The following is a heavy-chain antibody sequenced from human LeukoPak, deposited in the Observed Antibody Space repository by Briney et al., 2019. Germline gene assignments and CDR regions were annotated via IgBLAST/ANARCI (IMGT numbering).Heavy chain of an antibody. D-gene: IGHD2-2*01. CDR3: ARSRGPAASLFDY. CDR1: GGTFSSYA. V-gene: IGHV1-69*13. CDR2: IIPIFGTA. J-gene: IGHJ4*02. Sequence: SVKVPCKASGGTFSSYAISWVRQAPGQGLEWMGGIIPIFGTANYAQKFQGRVTITADESTSTAYMELSSLRSEDTAVYYCARSRGPAASLFDYWGQGTLVTVSS.